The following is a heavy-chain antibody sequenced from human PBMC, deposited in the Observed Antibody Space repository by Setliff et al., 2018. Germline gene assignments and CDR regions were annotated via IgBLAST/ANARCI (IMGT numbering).Heavy chain of an antibody. CDR2: TIPVFGTT. D-gene: IGHD6-19*01. Sequence: SVKVSCKASGGTFSSYGISWVRQAPGQGLEWMGGTIPVFGTTDYAQKFQGRVTIMTDTPTSTAYMELRGLISDDTAVYYCARSPPNRGSGSGWYGDFWGQGTLVTVSS. J-gene: IGHJ4*02. V-gene: IGHV1-69*05. CDR1: GGTFSSYG. CDR3: ARSPPNRGSGSGWYGDF.